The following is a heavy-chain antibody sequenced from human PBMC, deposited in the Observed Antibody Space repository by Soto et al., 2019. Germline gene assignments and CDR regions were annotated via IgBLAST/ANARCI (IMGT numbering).Heavy chain of an antibody. V-gene: IGHV3-23*01. Sequence: GGSLRLSCAASGFSFDRYAMTWVRQAPGKGPEWVSSISYSGGSTYYADSVRGRFTISRDNSKNTLYLQMNSLRAEDTAVYYCARESVTRYYFDYWGQGTLVTVSS. CDR2: ISYSGGST. D-gene: IGHD4-4*01. CDR1: GFSFDRYA. J-gene: IGHJ4*02. CDR3: ARESVTRYYFDY.